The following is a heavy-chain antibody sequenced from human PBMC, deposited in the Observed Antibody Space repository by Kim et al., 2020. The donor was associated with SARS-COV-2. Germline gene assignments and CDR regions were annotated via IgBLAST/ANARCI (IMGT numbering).Heavy chain of an antibody. CDR3: ARETAGGSSSWYAD. CDR2: ISTTSTYT. Sequence: GGSLRLSCAASGFTFSDYYMRWIRQAPGKGLEWLSYISTTSTYTNYADSVKGRFTISRDNTKNSLYLQMNSLRAEDTALYYCARETAGGSSSWYADWGQGTLVTVSS. D-gene: IGHD6-13*01. J-gene: IGHJ4*02. CDR1: GFTFSDYY. V-gene: IGHV3-11*05.